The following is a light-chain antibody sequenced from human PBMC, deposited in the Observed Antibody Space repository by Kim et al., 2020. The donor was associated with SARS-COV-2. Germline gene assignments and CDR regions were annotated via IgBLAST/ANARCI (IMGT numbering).Light chain of an antibody. CDR1: SSNVGLYF. J-gene: IGLJ3*02. V-gene: IGLV1-44*01. Sequence: QRVTISCSGSSSNVGLYFVNWYQQLPGTAPKVFIYNDKQHPSGVPDRFSGSRSGTSASLAISGLQSEDEADYYCATWDVSLNGWVFGGGTQLTVL. CDR2: NDK. CDR3: ATWDVSLNGWV.